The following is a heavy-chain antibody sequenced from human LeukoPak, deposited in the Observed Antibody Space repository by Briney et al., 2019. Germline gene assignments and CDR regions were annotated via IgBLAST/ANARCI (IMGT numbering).Heavy chain of an antibody. V-gene: IGHV3-33*08. CDR3: ARDRVLRFLEWLSGGGLYYYYGMDV. D-gene: IGHD3-3*01. Sequence: PGGSLRLSCAASGFTFSSYGMHWVRQAPGKGLEWVAVIWYDGSNKYYTDSVKGRFTISRDNSKNTLYLQMNSLRAEDTAVYYCARDRVLRFLEWLSGGGLYYYYGMDVWGQGTTVTVSS. CDR2: IWYDGSNK. J-gene: IGHJ6*02. CDR1: GFTFSSYG.